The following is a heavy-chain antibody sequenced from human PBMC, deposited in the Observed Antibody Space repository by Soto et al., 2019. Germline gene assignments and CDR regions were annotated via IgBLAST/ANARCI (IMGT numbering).Heavy chain of an antibody. Sequence: QVQLQESGPGLVKPSQTLSLTCTVSGGSISSGGYYWSWIRQHPGKGLEWIGYIYYSGSTYYNPSLEGRVTLSVDTSKNQFSLKLSSVTAADTAVYYCALLTTRREGVGSWGQGTLVTVSS. CDR1: GGSISSGGYY. D-gene: IGHD4-17*01. V-gene: IGHV4-31*03. J-gene: IGHJ4*02. CDR3: ALLTTRREGVGS. CDR2: IYYSGST.